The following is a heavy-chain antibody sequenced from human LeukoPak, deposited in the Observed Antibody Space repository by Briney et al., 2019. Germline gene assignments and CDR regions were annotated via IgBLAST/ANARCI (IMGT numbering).Heavy chain of an antibody. CDR1: GFTFSSYA. D-gene: IGHD5-18*01. CDR2: ISYDGSNK. CDR3: ARGSTLGAWNTAMGKTPPYFDL. Sequence: PGGSLRLSCAASGFTFSSYAMHWVRQAPGKGLEWVAVISYDGSNKYYADSVKGRFTISRDNAKNSLYLQMNSLRAEDTAVYYCARGSTLGAWNTAMGKTPPYFDLWGRGTLVTVSS. J-gene: IGHJ2*01. V-gene: IGHV3-30-3*01.